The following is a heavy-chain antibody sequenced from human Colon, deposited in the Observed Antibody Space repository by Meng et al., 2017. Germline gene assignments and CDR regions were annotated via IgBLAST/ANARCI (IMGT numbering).Heavy chain of an antibody. D-gene: IGHD3-16*01. Sequence: VQVVGSGGGWVQPGGSLSLSCAASGFTFSSYTISWVRQALGKGLEWVSAVSGGGTTYYTDSVKGRFTVSRDISKNAVYLQMNSLRAEDTAVYYCAKWGGYGDYWGQGTLVTVSS. CDR2: VSGGGTT. CDR3: AKWGGYGDY. J-gene: IGHJ4*02. CDR1: GFTFSSYT. V-gene: IGHV3-23*04.